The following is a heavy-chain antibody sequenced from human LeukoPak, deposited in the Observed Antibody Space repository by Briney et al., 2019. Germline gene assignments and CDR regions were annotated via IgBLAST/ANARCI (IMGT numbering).Heavy chain of an antibody. CDR2: INPSGGST. CDR3: ARGPRIAEAGTGLDY. J-gene: IGHJ4*02. Sequence: ASVKVSCKASGYTFTSYYMHWVRQAPGQGLEWMGIINPSGGSTSYAQKFQGRVTMARDTSTSTVYMELSSLRSEDTAVYYCARGPRIAEAGTGLDYWGQGTLVTVSS. CDR1: GYTFTSYY. V-gene: IGHV1-46*03. D-gene: IGHD6-19*01.